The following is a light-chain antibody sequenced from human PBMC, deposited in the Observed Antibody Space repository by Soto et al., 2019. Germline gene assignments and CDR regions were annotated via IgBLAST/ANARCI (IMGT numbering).Light chain of an antibody. V-gene: IGKV3-15*01. Sequence: EIVLTQSPATLSVSPGNRATLSCRASQSVNSDLAWYQQKPGQAPRLLIYGASTRATGTPTRFSGSGSGTEFTLTISSLQSEGFAVYFCQQYNNWPPYTFGQGTKLEIK. CDR3: QQYNNWPPYT. CDR2: GAS. J-gene: IGKJ2*01. CDR1: QSVNSD.